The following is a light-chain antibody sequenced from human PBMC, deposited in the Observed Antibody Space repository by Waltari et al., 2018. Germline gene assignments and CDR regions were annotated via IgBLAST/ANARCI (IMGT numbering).Light chain of an antibody. Sequence: EIVMTQSPATLSVSPGERATLSCTASQSVSTNFACYQQKPVQAPRLLIYGASTRATGIPARFSGSGSGTEFTLAISSLQSEDFAIYYCQQYLMWPITFGQGTRLGIK. CDR3: QQYLMWPIT. CDR1: QSVSTN. J-gene: IGKJ5*01. CDR2: GAS. V-gene: IGKV3-15*01.